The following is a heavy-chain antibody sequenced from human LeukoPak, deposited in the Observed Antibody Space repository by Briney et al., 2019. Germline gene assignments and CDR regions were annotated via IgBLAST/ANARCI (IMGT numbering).Heavy chain of an antibody. CDR2: ISGSGGST. J-gene: IGHJ4*02. Sequence: GGSLRLSCAASGFTFSSYAMSWVRQAPGKGLEWVSAISGSGGSTYYADSVKGRFTISRDNSKNTLYLQMNSLRAEDTAVYYCAREGGTYYYGSGSQINDYWGQGTLVTVSS. V-gene: IGHV3-23*01. D-gene: IGHD3-10*01. CDR3: AREGGTYYYGSGSQINDY. CDR1: GFTFSSYA.